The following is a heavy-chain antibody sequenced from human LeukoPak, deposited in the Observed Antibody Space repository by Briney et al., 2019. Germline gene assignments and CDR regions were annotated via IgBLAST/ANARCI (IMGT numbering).Heavy chain of an antibody. D-gene: IGHD6-13*01. J-gene: IGHJ4*02. CDR2: IYYSGST. CDR3: ARWPPRIAAAFDY. Sequence: SETLSLTCTVSGGSISSYYWSWIRQPPGKGLEWIGCIYYSGSTNYNPSLKSRVTVSVDTSKNQFSLKLSSVAAADTAVYYCARWPPRIAAAFDYWGQGTLVTVSS. V-gene: IGHV4-59*08. CDR1: GGSISSYY.